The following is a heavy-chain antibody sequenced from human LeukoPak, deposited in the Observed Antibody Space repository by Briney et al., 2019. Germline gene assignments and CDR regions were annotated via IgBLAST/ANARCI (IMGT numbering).Heavy chain of an antibody. D-gene: IGHD3-10*01. CDR2: INHSGST. J-gene: IGHJ4*02. CDR3: ARGYGEYYSDY. Sequence: SETLSLTCAVYGGSFNGYYWSWIRQPPGKGLEWIGEINHSGSTNYNPSLKSRVTISVDTSKNQFSLKLSSVTAADTAVYYCARGYGEYYSDYWGQGTLVTVSS. V-gene: IGHV4-34*01. CDR1: GGSFNGYY.